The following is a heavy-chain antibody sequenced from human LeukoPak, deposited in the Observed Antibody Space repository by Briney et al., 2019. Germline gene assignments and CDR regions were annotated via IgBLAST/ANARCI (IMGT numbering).Heavy chain of an antibody. CDR1: GFTFSSYA. CDR2: ISYDGSNK. CDR3: ARDRLSRAYCGGDCYSAFDY. D-gene: IGHD2-21*02. Sequence: GGSLRLSCAASGFTFSSYAMHWVRQAPGKGLEWVAVISYDGSNKYYADSVKGRFTISRDNSKNTLYLQMNSLRAEDTAVYYCARDRLSRAYCGGDCYSAFDYWGQGTLVTVSS. J-gene: IGHJ4*02. V-gene: IGHV3-30-3*01.